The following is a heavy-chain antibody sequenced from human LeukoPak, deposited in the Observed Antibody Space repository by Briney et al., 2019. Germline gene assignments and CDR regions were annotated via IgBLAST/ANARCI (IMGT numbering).Heavy chain of an antibody. D-gene: IGHD5-18*01. CDR1: GFSLSTSRMR. CDR3: ARTTYSYGAQTLDY. CDR2: IDWDDDK. Sequence: SGPTLVSPTQTRTLTCTFSGFSLSTSRMRVSWIRQPPGKALEWLARIDWDDDKFYSTSLKTRLTISKDTSKNQVVLTMTNMDPVDTATYYCARTTYSYGAQTLDYWGQGTLVTVSS. V-gene: IGHV2-70*04. J-gene: IGHJ4*02.